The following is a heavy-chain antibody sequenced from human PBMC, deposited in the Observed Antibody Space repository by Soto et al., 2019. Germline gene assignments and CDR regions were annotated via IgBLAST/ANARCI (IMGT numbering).Heavy chain of an antibody. D-gene: IGHD6-13*01. CDR1: GFSFTNYW. V-gene: IGHV5-10-1*01. CDR3: ARIESIARNWFDP. J-gene: IGHJ5*02. Sequence: PGESLKISCKTSGFSFTNYWISWVRHVPGKGLEWMGNIDPVDSYVNYSPSFRGHVTFSVDTSISTAFLHWSSLQASDSATYFCARIESIARNWFDPWGQGTLVTVSS. CDR2: IDPVDSYV.